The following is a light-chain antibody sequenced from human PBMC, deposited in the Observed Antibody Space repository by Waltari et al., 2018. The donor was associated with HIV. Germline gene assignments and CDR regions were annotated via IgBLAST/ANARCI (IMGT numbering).Light chain of an antibody. V-gene: IGLV8-61*01. Sequence: QTVVTQEPSFSVSPGGTVTLTCGLTSGSVSICHFPTWYQQTPGQPPRTLIYTTNYRSSGVPDRFSGSIVGGRAALTIAGAQADDEGDYYCLIRMGGGTVLFGGGTRLTVL. J-gene: IGLJ3*02. CDR1: SGSVSICHF. CDR3: LIRMGGGTVL. CDR2: TTN.